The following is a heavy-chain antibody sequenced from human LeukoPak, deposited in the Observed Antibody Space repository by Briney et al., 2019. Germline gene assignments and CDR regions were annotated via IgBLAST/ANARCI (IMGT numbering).Heavy chain of an antibody. Sequence: GGSVRPFRAASGFTFSSYSINWVRLAPGRGREWVSYIRSSSSTIEDADSVKGRFTISRDTAKNSLYLQMSSLRAEDTAVYYCARTFVVVTAIDAFDIWGQGTMVTVSS. CDR2: IRSSSSTI. V-gene: IGHV3-48*01. CDR1: GFTFSSYS. CDR3: ARTFVVVTAIDAFDI. D-gene: IGHD2-21*02. J-gene: IGHJ3*02.